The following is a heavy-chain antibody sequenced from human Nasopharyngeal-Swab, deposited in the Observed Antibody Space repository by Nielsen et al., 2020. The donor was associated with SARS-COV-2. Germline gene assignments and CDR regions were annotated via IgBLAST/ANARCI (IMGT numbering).Heavy chain of an antibody. D-gene: IGHD3-3*01. V-gene: IGHV3-49*04. CDR1: GFTFGDYA. Sequence: GRSLRLSCTASGFTFGDYAMSWVRQAPGKGLEWVGFIRSKAYGGTTEYAASVKGRFTISRDDSKSIAYLQMNSLKTEDTAVYYCTRDDFWSGYHDYWGQGTLVTVSS. CDR2: IRSKAYGGTT. J-gene: IGHJ4*02. CDR3: TRDDFWSGYHDY.